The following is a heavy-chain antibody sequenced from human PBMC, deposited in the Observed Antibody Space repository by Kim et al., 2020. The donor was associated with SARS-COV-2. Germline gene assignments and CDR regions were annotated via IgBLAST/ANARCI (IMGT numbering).Heavy chain of an antibody. Sequence: VGSLRLSCAASGFTFSDSPMNWVRQASGKGLEWVGRIRSKANSYATSYAASVNGRFTISRDDSESTAYLQMNSLKTEDTAVYYCTRIPGTTVAFWDAFDVWGQGTMVTVSS. D-gene: IGHD1-1*01. CDR1: GFTFSDSP. J-gene: IGHJ3*01. CDR2: IRSKANSYAT. V-gene: IGHV3-73*01. CDR3: TRIPGTTVAFWDAFDV.